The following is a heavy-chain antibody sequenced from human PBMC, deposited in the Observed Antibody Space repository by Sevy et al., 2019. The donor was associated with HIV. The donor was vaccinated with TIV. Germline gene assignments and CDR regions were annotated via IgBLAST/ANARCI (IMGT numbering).Heavy chain of an antibody. CDR3: ARASYCSGGRCYGMDV. CDR1: GFTFSSYG. CDR2: IWYDGSNQ. J-gene: IGHJ6*02. Sequence: GGSLRLSCAASGFTFSSYGMHWVHQAPGKGLEWVAVIWYDGSNQYYAASVKGRFTISRDNPKDTLYLQMNSLRDEDTAVYYCARASYCSGGRCYGMDVWGQGTTVTVSS. D-gene: IGHD2-15*01. V-gene: IGHV3-33*01.